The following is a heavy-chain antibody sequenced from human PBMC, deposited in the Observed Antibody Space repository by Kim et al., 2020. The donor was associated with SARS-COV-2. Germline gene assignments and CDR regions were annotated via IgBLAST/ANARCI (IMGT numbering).Heavy chain of an antibody. CDR2: ISSSSSYI. CDR1: GFTFSSYS. V-gene: IGHV3-21*01. Sequence: GGSLRLSCAASGFTFSSYSMNWVRQAPGKGLEWVSSISSSSSYIYYADSVKGRFTISRDNAKNSLYLQMNSLRAEDTAVYYCASPSRSYSSGWYVIDYWGQGTLVTVSS. CDR3: ASPSRSYSSGWYVIDY. J-gene: IGHJ4*02. D-gene: IGHD6-19*01.